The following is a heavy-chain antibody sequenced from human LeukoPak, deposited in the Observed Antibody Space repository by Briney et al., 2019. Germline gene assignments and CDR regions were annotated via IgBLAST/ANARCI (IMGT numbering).Heavy chain of an antibody. CDR1: GFTFSSYE. V-gene: IGHV3-48*03. Sequence: GGSLRLSCAASGFTFSSYEMNWVRQAPGKGLEWVSYISSSGSTIYYADSVKGRFTISRDNAKNSLYLQMNSLRAEDTAVYYXXELGITMIGGVWGKGTTVTISS. CDR3: XELGITMIGGV. D-gene: IGHD3-10*02. CDR2: ISSSGSTI. J-gene: IGHJ6*04.